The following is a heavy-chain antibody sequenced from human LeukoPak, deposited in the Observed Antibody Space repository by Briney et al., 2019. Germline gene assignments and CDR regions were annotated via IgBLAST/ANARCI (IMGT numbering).Heavy chain of an antibody. J-gene: IGHJ4*02. CDR3: AKLYSDDSSGYYGEGY. CDR1: GFTLSSYG. D-gene: IGHD3-22*01. CDR2: ISYDGSNK. Sequence: GGSLRLSCAASGFTLSSYGMHWVRQAPGKGLEWVAVISYDGSNKYYADSVKGRFTISRDNSKNTLYLQMNSLRAEDTAVYYCAKLYSDDSSGYYGEGYWGQGTLVTVSS. V-gene: IGHV3-30*18.